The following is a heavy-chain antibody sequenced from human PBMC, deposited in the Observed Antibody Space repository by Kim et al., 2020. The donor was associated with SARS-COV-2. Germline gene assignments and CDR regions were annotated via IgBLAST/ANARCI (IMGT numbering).Heavy chain of an antibody. CDR3: ARGGIAAAGYFDY. CDR2: IYHSGST. V-gene: IGHV4-4*02. CDR1: GGSISSSNW. J-gene: IGHJ4*02. D-gene: IGHD6-13*01. Sequence: SETLSLTCAVSGGSISSSNWWSWVRQPPGKGLEWIGEIYHSGSTNYNPSLKSRVTISVDKSKNQFSLKLSSVTAADTAVYYCARGGIAAAGYFDYWGQGTLVTVSS.